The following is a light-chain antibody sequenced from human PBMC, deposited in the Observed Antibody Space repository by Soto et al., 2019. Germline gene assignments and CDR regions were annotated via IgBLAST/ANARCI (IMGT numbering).Light chain of an antibody. CDR3: QQYGDWPPET. V-gene: IGKV3-15*01. CDR2: GAS. Sequence: EVVLTQSPATLSVSPGDRATLSCRASQSVSRNLAWYQQKPGQAPRLLIYGASTRATGVPARFSGSGSATEFTLSISSLQSEDVAVYYCQQYGDWPPETFVQGTKVDIK. CDR1: QSVSRN. J-gene: IGKJ2*01.